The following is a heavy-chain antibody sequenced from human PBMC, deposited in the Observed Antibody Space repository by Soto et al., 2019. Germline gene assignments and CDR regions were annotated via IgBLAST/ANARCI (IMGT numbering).Heavy chain of an antibody. V-gene: IGHV4-59*01. CDR1: SGTISSYF. J-gene: IGHJ4*02. Sequence: PSETLSLTCTVSSGTISSYFWGWIRHAPRKGLEWLAFKYDTGSTNYNPSLKGRVSISVDASKNQISLTVNSVTAADTAVYYCARGWSSSWPYWGQGILVTVSS. D-gene: IGHD6-13*01. CDR2: KYDTGST. CDR3: ARGWSSSWPY.